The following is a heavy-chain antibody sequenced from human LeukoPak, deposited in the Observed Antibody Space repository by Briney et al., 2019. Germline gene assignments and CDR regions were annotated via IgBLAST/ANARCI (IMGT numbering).Heavy chain of an antibody. CDR1: GDSFSSHY. V-gene: IGHV4-59*11. CDR2: ISYIGST. Sequence: SETLSLTCAVSGDSFSSHYWTWIRQPPGKGLDWIGYISYIGSTNYNPSLKSRVTISIDTSKSQFSLKLSSVTAADTAEYYCARDLVTVTKGFDIWGQGTMVSVSS. CDR3: ARDLVTVTKGFDI. D-gene: IGHD4-17*01. J-gene: IGHJ3*02.